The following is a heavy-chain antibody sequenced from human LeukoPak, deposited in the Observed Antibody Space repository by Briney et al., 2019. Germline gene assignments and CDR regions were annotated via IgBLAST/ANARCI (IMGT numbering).Heavy chain of an antibody. Sequence: SQTLSLTCDISGDSVSSNSVAWNWIRQSPSRGLEWLGRTYYRSKWYNDYAASVKSRITINPDTSKNQFSLQPNSVTPEDTAIYYCARDQMGFDPWGQGILVTVSS. J-gene: IGHJ5*02. CDR1: GDSVSSNSVA. D-gene: IGHD5-24*01. CDR2: TYYRSKWYN. CDR3: ARDQMGFDP. V-gene: IGHV6-1*01.